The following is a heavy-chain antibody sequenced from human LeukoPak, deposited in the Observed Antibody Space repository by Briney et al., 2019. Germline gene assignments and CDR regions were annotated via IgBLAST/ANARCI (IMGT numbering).Heavy chain of an antibody. J-gene: IGHJ4*02. CDR3: SRDPDRRSDY. CDR2: ISQDGSER. CDR1: GFTFSSFL. D-gene: IGHD1-14*01. Sequence: GGSLRLSCAASGFTFSSFLMTWVRQAPGKGLEWVASISQDGSERYNVDSAKGRFSISRGNAKNSLYLHMNSLRAEDTAIYYCSRDPDRRSDYWGQGTLVSVSS. V-gene: IGHV3-7*01.